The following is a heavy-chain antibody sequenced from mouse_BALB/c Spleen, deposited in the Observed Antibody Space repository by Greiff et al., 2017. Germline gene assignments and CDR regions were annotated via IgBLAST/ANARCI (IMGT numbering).Heavy chain of an antibody. CDR3: ARAYDYDEYYFDY. D-gene: IGHD2-4*01. CDR1: GFTFSDYG. J-gene: IGHJ2*01. Sequence: EVQGVESGGGLVQPGGSRKLSCAASGFTFSDYGMAWVRQAPGKGPEWVAFISNLAYSIYYADTVTGRFTISRENAKNTLYLEMSSLRSEDTAMYYCARAYDYDEYYFDYWGQGTTLTVSS. V-gene: IGHV5-15*02. CDR2: ISNLAYSI.